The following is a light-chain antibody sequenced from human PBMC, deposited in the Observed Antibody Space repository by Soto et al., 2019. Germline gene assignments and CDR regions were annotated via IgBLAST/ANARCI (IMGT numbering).Light chain of an antibody. J-gene: IGKJ1*01. CDR2: RAS. V-gene: IGKV1-5*03. Sequence: DIQMTQSPSTLSASVGDRVTITCRASQTISNWLAWYQQKPGEAPKLLMYRASSLESGAPSRFSGSGSGTEFTLTISSLQPDDFATYYCQHFNIYSWTFGQGTKVDIK. CDR1: QTISNW. CDR3: QHFNIYSWT.